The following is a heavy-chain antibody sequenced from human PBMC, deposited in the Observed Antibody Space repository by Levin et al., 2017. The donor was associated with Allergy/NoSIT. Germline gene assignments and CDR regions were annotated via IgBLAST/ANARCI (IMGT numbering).Heavy chain of an antibody. CDR2: IVFGSGST. CDR3: AATTPYYYDNSGYWGYFNR. V-gene: IGHV1-58*01. D-gene: IGHD3-22*01. CDR1: GFTFTSSA. Sequence: ASVKVSCKASGFTFTSSAVQWVRQARGQRLEWIGWIVFGSGSTNYAQKFQERVTITRDMSTGTAYMELSSLRSEDTAVYYCAATTPYYYDNSGYWGYFNRWGRGTLVTVSS. J-gene: IGHJ2*01.